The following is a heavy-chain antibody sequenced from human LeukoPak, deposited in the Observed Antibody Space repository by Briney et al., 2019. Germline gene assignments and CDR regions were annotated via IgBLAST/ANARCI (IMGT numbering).Heavy chain of an antibody. D-gene: IGHD3/OR15-3a*01. CDR2: IIPIFGTA. V-gene: IGHV1-69*01. Sequence: SVKVSCKASGGTFSSYATSWVRQAPGQGLEWMGGIIPIFGTANYAQKFQGRVTITADESTSTAYMELSRLRSEDTAVYYCASASGSRTGPVTDAFDIWGQGTMVTVSS. CDR3: ASASGSRTGPVTDAFDI. CDR1: GGTFSSYA. J-gene: IGHJ3*02.